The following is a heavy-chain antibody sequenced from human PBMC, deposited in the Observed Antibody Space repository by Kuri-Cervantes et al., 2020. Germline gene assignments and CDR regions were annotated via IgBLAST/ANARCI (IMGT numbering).Heavy chain of an antibody. CDR3: AVQKKQSELSGPPFDY. Sequence: ESLKISCAVYGGSFSGYYWTWIRQPPGKGLEWIGEINHSGSTNYNPSLKSRVTISVDTSKNQFSLRLSSVTAADTAVYYCAVQKKQSELSGPPFDYWGQGTLVTVSS. D-gene: IGHD1-7*01. CDR2: INHSGST. J-gene: IGHJ4*02. CDR1: GGSFSGYY. V-gene: IGHV4-34*01.